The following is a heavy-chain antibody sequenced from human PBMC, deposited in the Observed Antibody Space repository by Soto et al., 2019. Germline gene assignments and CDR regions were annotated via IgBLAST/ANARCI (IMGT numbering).Heavy chain of an antibody. CDR3: ASTYCTNGVCLAHAFDY. Sequence: PSETLSLTCTVSGGSISSYYWSWIRQPPGKGLEWIGYIYYSGSTNYNPSLKSRVTISVDTSKNQFSLKLSSVTAADTAVYYCASTYCTNGVCLAHAFDYWGQGTLVTVSS. D-gene: IGHD2-8*01. J-gene: IGHJ4*02. V-gene: IGHV4-59*01. CDR2: IYYSGST. CDR1: GGSISSYY.